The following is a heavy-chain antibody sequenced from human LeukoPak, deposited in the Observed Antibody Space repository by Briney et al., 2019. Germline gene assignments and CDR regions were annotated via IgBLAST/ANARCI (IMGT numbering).Heavy chain of an antibody. CDR2: ISYDGSNK. CDR1: GFTFSSYA. D-gene: IGHD3-22*01. Sequence: GRSLRLSCAASGFTFSSYAMHWVRQAPGKGLEWVAVISYDGSNKYYADSVKGLFTISRDNSKNTLYLQMNSLRAEDTAVYYCAREPFQQIVVVMYYFDYWGQGTLVTVSS. J-gene: IGHJ4*02. V-gene: IGHV3-30*04. CDR3: AREPFQQIVVVMYYFDY.